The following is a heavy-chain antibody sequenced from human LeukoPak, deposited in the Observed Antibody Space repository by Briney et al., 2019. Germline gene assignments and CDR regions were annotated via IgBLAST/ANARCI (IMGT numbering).Heavy chain of an antibody. Sequence: SETLSLTCTVSGGSISSYYWSWIRQPAGKGLEWIGRIYSSGSTNYNPSLKSRVTMSIDTSKNQFSLKLSSVTAADAAVYYCARGQYHLLYWYFDLWGRGTLVTVSS. V-gene: IGHV4-4*07. CDR3: ARGQYHLLYWYFDL. J-gene: IGHJ2*01. D-gene: IGHD2-2*01. CDR1: GGSISSYY. CDR2: IYSSGST.